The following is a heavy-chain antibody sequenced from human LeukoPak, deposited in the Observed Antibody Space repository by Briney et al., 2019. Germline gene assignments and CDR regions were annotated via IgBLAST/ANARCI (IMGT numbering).Heavy chain of an antibody. V-gene: IGHV4-4*07. J-gene: IGHJ3*02. CDR1: GGSISSYY. Sequence: SETLSLTCTVSGGSISSYYWSWIRQPAGKGLEWIGRIYTSGSTNYNPSLKSRVTMSVDTSKNQFSLKLSSVTAADTAVYYCARVYGSGSYIEAFDIWGQGTMVTVSS. D-gene: IGHD3-10*01. CDR3: ARVYGSGSYIEAFDI. CDR2: IYTSGST.